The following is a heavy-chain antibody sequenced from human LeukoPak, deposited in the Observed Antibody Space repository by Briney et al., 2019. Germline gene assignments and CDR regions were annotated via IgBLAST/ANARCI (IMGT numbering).Heavy chain of an antibody. J-gene: IGHJ4*02. V-gene: IGHV4-61*02. Sequence: PSEILSLTCTVSGGSISSGSYYWSWIRQPAGKGLEWIGRIYTSGSTNYNPSLKSRVTISVDTSKNQFSLKLSSVTAADTAVYYCARVAAGQKGRIDYWGLGTLVTVSS. D-gene: IGHD6-13*01. CDR1: GGSISSGSYY. CDR2: IYTSGST. CDR3: ARVAAGQKGRIDY.